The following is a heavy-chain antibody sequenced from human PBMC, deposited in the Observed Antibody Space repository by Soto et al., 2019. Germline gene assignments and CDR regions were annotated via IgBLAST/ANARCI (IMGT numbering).Heavy chain of an antibody. D-gene: IGHD5-12*01. CDR2: INSDGSST. CDR1: GFTFSSYW. Sequence: EVQLVESGGGLVQPGGSLRLSCAASGFTFSSYWMHWVRQAPGKGLVWVSRINSDGSSTSYADSVKGRFTISRDNAKNTLYLQMNSLRAEDTAVYYCASRYSGYHWAGTTDYWGQGTLVTVSS. V-gene: IGHV3-74*01. CDR3: ASRYSGYHWAGTTDY. J-gene: IGHJ4*02.